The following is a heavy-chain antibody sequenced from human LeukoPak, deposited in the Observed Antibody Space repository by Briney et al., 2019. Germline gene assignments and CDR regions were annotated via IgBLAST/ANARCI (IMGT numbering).Heavy chain of an antibody. CDR3: ARGRMLYRNHYYYYYMDV. D-gene: IGHD2-8*01. V-gene: IGHV4-39*07. CDR1: GGSISSSSYY. CDR2: IYYSGST. Sequence: SETLSLTCTASGGSISSSSYYWGWIRQPPGKGLEWIGNIYYSGSTYYNPSLKSRVTISVDTSKNQFSLKLSSVTAADTAVYYCARGRMLYRNHYYYYYMDVWGKGTTVTVSS. J-gene: IGHJ6*03.